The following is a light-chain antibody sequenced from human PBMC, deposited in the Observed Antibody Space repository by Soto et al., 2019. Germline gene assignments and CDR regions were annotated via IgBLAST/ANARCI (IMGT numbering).Light chain of an antibody. Sequence: EIVLTQSPGTLSLSPGERATLSCRASQSVSSSYFAWYQQKPGQTPRLLIYGASSRATGTPDRSSGSGSGTDFTLTISRLEPEDFAVYYCKQYGSSPYTFGEGTKLQIK. V-gene: IGKV3-20*01. CDR3: KQYGSSPYT. J-gene: IGKJ2*01. CDR2: GAS. CDR1: QSVSSSY.